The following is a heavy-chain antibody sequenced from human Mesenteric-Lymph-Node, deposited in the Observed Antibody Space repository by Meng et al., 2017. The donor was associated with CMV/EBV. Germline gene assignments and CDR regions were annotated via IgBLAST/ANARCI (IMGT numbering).Heavy chain of an antibody. CDR3: AREFDYDFWSGYYTGRVGSSSGYYYYGMDV. CDR2: ISYDGSNK. CDR1: GFTFSSYA. D-gene: IGHD3-3*01. J-gene: IGHJ6*02. Sequence: GESLKISCAASGFTFSSYAMHWVRQAPGKGLEWVAVISYDGSNKYYADSVKGRFTISRDNSKNTLYLQMNSLRAEDTAVYYCAREFDYDFWSGYYTGRVGSSSGYYYYGMDVWGQGTTVTVSS. V-gene: IGHV3-30*04.